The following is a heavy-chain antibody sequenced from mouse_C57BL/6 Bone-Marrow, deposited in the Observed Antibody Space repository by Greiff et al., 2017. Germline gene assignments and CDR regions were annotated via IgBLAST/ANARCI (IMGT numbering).Heavy chain of an antibody. V-gene: IGHV1-81*01. CDR2: IYPRSGNT. D-gene: IGHD1-1*01. J-gene: IGHJ4*01. CDR1: GYTFTSYG. CDR3: ARTDDDYGSSYLLSYAMDY. Sequence: QVQLQQSGAELARPGASVKLSCKASGYTFTSYGISWVKQRTGQGLEWIGEIYPRSGNTYYNEKFKGQATLTADKSSSTASLALRSLTSEDSAVYFCARTDDDYGSSYLLSYAMDYWGQGTSGTVSS.